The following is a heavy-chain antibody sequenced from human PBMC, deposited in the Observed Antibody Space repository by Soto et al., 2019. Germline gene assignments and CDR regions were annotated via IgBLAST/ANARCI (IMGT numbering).Heavy chain of an antibody. CDR1: GIPVSSNY. V-gene: IGHV3-66*01. Sequence: PGGSLRLSCAASGIPVSSNYMSWVRQAPGRGLSWGSVIYSGGSTYYGYSVKGRFTISRDNSKNRLYLQMNSLRAEDTAVYYCARDRIPTGMDVWGQGTTVTVSS. CDR3: ARDRIPTGMDV. J-gene: IGHJ6*02. CDR2: IYSGGST.